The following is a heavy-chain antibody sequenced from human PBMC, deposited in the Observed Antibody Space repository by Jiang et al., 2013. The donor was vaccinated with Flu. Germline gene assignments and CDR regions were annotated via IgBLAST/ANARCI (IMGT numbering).Heavy chain of an antibody. CDR3: ARDRAVISYDY. J-gene: IGHJ4*02. CDR2: INTITGNP. CDR1: GYTFSGPS. D-gene: IGHD6-19*01. Sequence: QSGSELKKPGASVKVSCKASGYTFSGPSINWVRQAPGQGFEWMGYINTITGNPTYAQAFTGRFVFSLDTSASTAFLQINSLKAEDTAVYFCARDRAVISYDYWGQGTLVTVSS. V-gene: IGHV7-4-1*02.